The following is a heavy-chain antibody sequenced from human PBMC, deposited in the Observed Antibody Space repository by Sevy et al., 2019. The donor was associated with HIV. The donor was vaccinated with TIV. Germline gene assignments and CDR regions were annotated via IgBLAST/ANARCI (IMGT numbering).Heavy chain of an antibody. CDR1: GFIFSNFA. CDR2: TSYDGSHK. J-gene: IGHJ1*01. Sequence: GGSLRLSCTVSGFIFSNFAMHWVRQAPGKGREGVAVTSYDGSHKYYADSVKGRFTVSRDNSRNILSLEMNSLRRDDTAVYYCARGENDDEFFQYWGQGTLVTVSS. D-gene: IGHD1-26*01. V-gene: IGHV3-30*04. CDR3: ARGENDDEFFQY.